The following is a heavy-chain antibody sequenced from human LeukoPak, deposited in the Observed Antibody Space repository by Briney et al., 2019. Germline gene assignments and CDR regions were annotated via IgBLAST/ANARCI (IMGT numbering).Heavy chain of an antibody. CDR3: ARETYYYDSHYFDY. V-gene: IGHV3-23*01. Sequence: GGSRRLSCGASGFTFSIYAMSWVRQAPGKGLEWVSTISGSGGSTYYADSVKGRFTISRDNSKNTLYLQMNSLRAEGTAVYYCARETYYYDSHYFDYWGQGTLVTVSS. CDR2: ISGSGGST. D-gene: IGHD3-22*01. CDR1: GFTFSIYA. J-gene: IGHJ4*02.